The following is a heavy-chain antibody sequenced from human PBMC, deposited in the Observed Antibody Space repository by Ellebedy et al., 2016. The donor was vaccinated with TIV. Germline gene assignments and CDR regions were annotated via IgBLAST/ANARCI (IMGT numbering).Heavy chain of an antibody. J-gene: IGHJ3*01. CDR3: AKDQVGGDGRWVFDL. CDR2: IYRGGGKT. Sequence: GESLKISCVGSGFSFSTYATAWVRQTPGKGLEWVSGIYRGGGKTYYADSVKGRFTISRDNYKNTMYLEMHSLRAEDTAIYHFAKDQVGGDGRWVFDLWGQGTMVTVSS. V-gene: IGHV3-23*01. D-gene: IGHD2-21*01. CDR1: GFSFSTYA.